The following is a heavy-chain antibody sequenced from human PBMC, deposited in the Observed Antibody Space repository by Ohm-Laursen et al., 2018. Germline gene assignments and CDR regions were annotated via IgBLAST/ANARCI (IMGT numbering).Heavy chain of an antibody. CDR2: MTPNSGNT. V-gene: IGHV1-8*01. CDR1: GYTFSSYD. CDR3: ARGRLSGTRRALDI. J-gene: IGHJ3*02. D-gene: IGHD1-7*01. Sequence: GSSVKVSCKTSGYTFSSYDINWVRQATGQGLEWMGWMTPNSGNTGYAHKFQGRVTMARNASISTANMEMSSLRSEDTAVYYCARGRLSGTRRALDIWGQGTMVTVSS.